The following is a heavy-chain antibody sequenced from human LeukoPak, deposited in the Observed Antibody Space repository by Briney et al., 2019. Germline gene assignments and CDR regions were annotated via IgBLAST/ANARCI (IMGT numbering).Heavy chain of an antibody. D-gene: IGHD6-13*01. CDR1: GFTFDDYG. CDR3: ARDGLPGIAAAGTPYYYYYYMDV. V-gene: IGHV3-20*04. CDR2: INWNGGST. Sequence: PGGSLRLSCAASGFTFDDYGMSWVRQAPGKGREWVSGINWNGGSTGYADSVKGRFTISRDNAKNSLYLQMNSLRAEDTALYYCARDGLPGIAAAGTPYYYYYYMDVWGKGTTVTVSS. J-gene: IGHJ6*03.